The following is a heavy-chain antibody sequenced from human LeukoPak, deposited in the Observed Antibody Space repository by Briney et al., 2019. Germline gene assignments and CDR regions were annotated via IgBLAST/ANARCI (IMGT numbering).Heavy chain of an antibody. CDR2: ITSNGDKT. D-gene: IGHD1-26*01. CDR1: GFTFSSNA. J-gene: IGHJ4*02. Sequence: GGSLRLSCEVSGFTFSSNAMHWVRQAPGKGLDYVSAITSNGDKTYYGNSVKGRFTISRDNSKNTLYLQMGSLSIEDVAVYYCARGGATTLFDYWGQGTLVTVSS. V-gene: IGHV3-64*01. CDR3: ARGGATTLFDY.